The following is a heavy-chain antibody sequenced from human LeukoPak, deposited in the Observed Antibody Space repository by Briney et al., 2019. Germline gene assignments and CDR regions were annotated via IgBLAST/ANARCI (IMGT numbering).Heavy chain of an antibody. Sequence: PSETLSLTCAVSGGSISTNNWWSWVRQPPGKGLEWIGEVYHSGSTNYNTSLKSRVSILVDKARNQFSLNLRSVTAADTAVYFCARGIWEMATIPYWYFDIWGRGTLVTVSS. J-gene: IGHJ2*01. CDR3: ARGIWEMATIPYWYFDI. V-gene: IGHV4-4*02. D-gene: IGHD5-24*01. CDR2: VYHSGST. CDR1: GGSISTNNW.